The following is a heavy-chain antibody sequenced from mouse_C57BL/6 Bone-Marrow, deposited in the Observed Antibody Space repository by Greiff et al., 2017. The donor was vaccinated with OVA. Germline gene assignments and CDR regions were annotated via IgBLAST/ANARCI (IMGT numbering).Heavy chain of an antibody. CDR3: ASLYYYGSSPYWYFDV. J-gene: IGHJ1*03. CDR2: LLPGSGST. CDR1: GYTFTGYW. D-gene: IGHD1-1*01. V-gene: IGHV1-9*01. Sequence: VQLQQSGAELMKPGASVKLSCKATGYTFTGYWIEWVKQRPGHGLEWIGELLPGSGSTHYTEKFKGKATFTEDTSSNTASMQLRSLTTEDSAIYYCASLYYYGSSPYWYFDVWGTGTTVTVSS.